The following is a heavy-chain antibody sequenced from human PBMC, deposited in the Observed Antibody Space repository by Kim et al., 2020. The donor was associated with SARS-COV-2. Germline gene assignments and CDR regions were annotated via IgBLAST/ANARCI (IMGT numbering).Heavy chain of an antibody. Sequence: AYADSVKSRMTINADTPKNPYYLQLNSVSPEDPAVYYCARDPPGQKAYDIWGQGTMVTVSS. J-gene: IGHJ3*02. V-gene: IGHV6-1*01. CDR3: ARDPPGQKAYDI.